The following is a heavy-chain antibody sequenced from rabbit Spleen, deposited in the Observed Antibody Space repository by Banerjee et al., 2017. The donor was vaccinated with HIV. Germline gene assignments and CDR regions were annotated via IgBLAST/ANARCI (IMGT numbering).Heavy chain of an antibody. D-gene: IGHD6-1*01. CDR1: GFDITKYG. CDR2: IDPIFGVS. V-gene: IGHV1S8*01. J-gene: IGHJ4*01. CDR3: ARDERDAAHGGYGCGAFDL. Sequence: QEQLVESGGGLVQPGGSLKLSCTVSGFDITKYGVTWVRQAPGKGLEWIGYIDPIFGVSYYATWVNGRFTISSHNAQNTLYLQLNSLTAADTATYFCARDERDAAHGGYGCGAFDLWGQGTLVTVS.